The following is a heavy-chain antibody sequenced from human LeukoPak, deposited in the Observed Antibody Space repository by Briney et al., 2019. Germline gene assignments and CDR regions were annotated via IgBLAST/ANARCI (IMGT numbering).Heavy chain of an antibody. CDR1: GDSISSHY. Sequence: SETLSLTCTVPGDSISSHYWSWIRQPPGKGLEWIGYIYYSGSTNYNPSLKSRVTISVDTSKNQFSLKLSSVTAADTAVYYCARDSVGELSKGYYYYYYMDVWGKGTTVTVSS. CDR3: ARDSVGELSKGYYYYYYMDV. CDR2: IYYSGST. J-gene: IGHJ6*03. D-gene: IGHD3-10*01. V-gene: IGHV4-59*11.